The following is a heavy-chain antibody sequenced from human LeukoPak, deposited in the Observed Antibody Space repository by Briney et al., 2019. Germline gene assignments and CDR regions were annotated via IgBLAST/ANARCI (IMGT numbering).Heavy chain of an antibody. CDR3: AKDLVSNGWYGGYYMDV. D-gene: IGHD6-19*01. V-gene: IGHV3-30*18. CDR1: GLLFSSYG. J-gene: IGHJ6*03. Sequence: PGGSLRLSCEASGLLFSSYGFYWVRQAPGKGLEWVAYISFSGTTEDYADSLEGRFTISRDNAKNSLYLQMNSLRAEDTAVYYCAKDLVSNGWYGGYYMDVWGKGTTVTVSS. CDR2: ISFSGTTE.